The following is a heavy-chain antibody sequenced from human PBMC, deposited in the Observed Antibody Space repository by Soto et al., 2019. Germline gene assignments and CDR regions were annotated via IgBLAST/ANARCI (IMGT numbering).Heavy chain of an antibody. J-gene: IGHJ6*02. CDR2: ISYDGGNK. Sequence: GGSLRLSCAASGFTFSSYAMHWVRQAPGKGLEWVAVISYDGGNKYYADSVKGRFTISRDNSKNTLYLQMNSLRAEDTAVYYCARYSSGWAHGMDVWGQGTTVTVSS. V-gene: IGHV3-30-3*01. CDR3: ARYSSGWAHGMDV. CDR1: GFTFSSYA. D-gene: IGHD6-19*01.